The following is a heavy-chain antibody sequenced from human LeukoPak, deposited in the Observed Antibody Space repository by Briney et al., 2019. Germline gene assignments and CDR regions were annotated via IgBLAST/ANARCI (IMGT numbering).Heavy chain of an antibody. V-gene: IGHV3-30*14. CDR2: ISYDGSNK. J-gene: IGHJ4*02. D-gene: IGHD3-10*01. CDR3: ARGYYGSGSLCFDY. CDR1: GFTFSSYA. Sequence: PGGSLRLSCAASGFTFSSYAMHWVRQAPGKGLEWVAVISYDGSNKYYADSVKGRFTISRDNSKNTLYLQMNSLRAEDTAVYYCARGYYGSGSLCFDYWGQGTLVTVSS.